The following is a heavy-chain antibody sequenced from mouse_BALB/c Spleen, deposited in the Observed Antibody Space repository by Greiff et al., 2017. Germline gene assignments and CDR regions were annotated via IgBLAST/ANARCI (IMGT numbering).Heavy chain of an antibody. CDR3: ATYYYGSSYYAMDC. V-gene: IGHV2-6-7*01. D-gene: IGHD1-1*01. CDR1: GFSLTGYG. CDR2: IWGDGST. Sequence: VKLKESGPGLVAPSQSLSITCTVSGFSLTGYGVNWVRQPPGKGLEWLGMIWGDGSTDYNSALISRLSISKDNSKSQVFLKLNSLQTDDTATYYCATYYYGSSYYAMDCWGQGTSVTVSS. J-gene: IGHJ4*01.